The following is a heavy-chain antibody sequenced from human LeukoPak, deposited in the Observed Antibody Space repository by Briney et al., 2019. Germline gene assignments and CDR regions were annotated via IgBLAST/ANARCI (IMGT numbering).Heavy chain of an antibody. J-gene: IGHJ4*02. CDR3: AGKDYYGSGSYFY. V-gene: IGHV4-38-2*02. CDR2: IYHSGST. CDR1: GDSISSVYL. D-gene: IGHD3-10*01. Sequence: PSETLSLTCTVSGDSISSVYLWGWIRQPPGKGLEWIGSIYHSGSTFYNPSLKSRVTMSVDTSKNQFSLKLSSVTAADTAVYYCAGKDYYGSGSYFYWGQGTLVTVSS.